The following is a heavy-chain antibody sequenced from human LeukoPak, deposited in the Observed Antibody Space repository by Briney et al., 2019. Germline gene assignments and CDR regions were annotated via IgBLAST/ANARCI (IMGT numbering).Heavy chain of an antibody. CDR1: GFTFSSYA. J-gene: IGHJ3*02. D-gene: IGHD3-10*01. V-gene: IGHV3-30*14. Sequence: GGSLRLSCAASGFTFSSYAMHWVRQAPGKGLEWVAVISYDGSNKYYADSVKGRFTISRDNSKNTLYLQMNSLRVEDTAVYYCARALAPLYYYGSGRDTRGAFDIWGQGTMVTVSS. CDR3: ARALAPLYYYGSGRDTRGAFDI. CDR2: ISYDGSNK.